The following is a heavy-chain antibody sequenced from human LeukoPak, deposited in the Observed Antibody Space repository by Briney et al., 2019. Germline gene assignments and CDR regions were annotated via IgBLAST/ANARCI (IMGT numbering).Heavy chain of an antibody. V-gene: IGHV3-30*18. D-gene: IGHD3-10*01. CDR1: AFTSTNYA. J-gene: IGHJ6*02. Sequence: GGSLRLSCAASAFTSTNYAMNWVRQAPGKGLEWEAVISYDGSNKYYADSVKGRFTISRDNSKNTLYLQMNSLRAEDTAVYYCAKVPGSYHYYYYYGMDVWGQGTTVTVSS. CDR3: AKVPGSYHYYYYYGMDV. CDR2: ISYDGSNK.